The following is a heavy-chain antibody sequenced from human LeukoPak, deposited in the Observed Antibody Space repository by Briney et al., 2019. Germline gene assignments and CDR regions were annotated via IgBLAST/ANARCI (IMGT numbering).Heavy chain of an antibody. CDR1: GFTFSSYA. CDR3: ARYRGHFDY. CDR2: ISYDGSNK. J-gene: IGHJ4*02. Sequence: PGGSLGLSCAASGFTFSSYAMHWVRQAPGKGLEWVAVISYDGSNKYYADSVKGRFTISRDNSKNTLYLQMNSLRAEDTAVYYCARYRGHFDYWGQGTLVTVSS. V-gene: IGHV3-30-3*01.